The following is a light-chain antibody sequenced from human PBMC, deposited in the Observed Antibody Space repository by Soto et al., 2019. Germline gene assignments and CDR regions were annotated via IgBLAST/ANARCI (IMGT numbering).Light chain of an antibody. V-gene: IGKV3-15*01. CDR3: QQYNNWPLWT. Sequence: EIVMTQSPATLSVSPGERATLSCRASQSVSSNLAWYQQKPGQAPRLLIYGASTRATGIPARFSGIGSGTEFTLTISSLQSEDFAVYYCQQYNNWPLWTFGQGTKVDIK. J-gene: IGKJ1*01. CDR1: QSVSSN. CDR2: GAS.